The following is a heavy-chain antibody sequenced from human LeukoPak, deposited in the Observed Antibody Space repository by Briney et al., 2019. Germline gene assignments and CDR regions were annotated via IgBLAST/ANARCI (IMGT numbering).Heavy chain of an antibody. D-gene: IGHD4-17*01. V-gene: IGHV3-74*01. CDR1: GFIFSDSW. Sequence: GESLRLSCAASGFIFSDSWMHWVRQGPGMGLVWVSRINIYGNITTYAYSVKGRFTVSRDNAKNTLDLQMNSMRAEDTAVYYCAREQTTLTKFGFDIWGLGTMVTVSS. CDR3: AREQTTLTKFGFDI. J-gene: IGHJ3*02. CDR2: INIYGNIT.